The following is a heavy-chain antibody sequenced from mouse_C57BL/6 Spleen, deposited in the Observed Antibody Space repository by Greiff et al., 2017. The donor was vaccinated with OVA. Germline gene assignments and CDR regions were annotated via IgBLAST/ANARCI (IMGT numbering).Heavy chain of an antibody. V-gene: IGHV1-22*01. J-gene: IGHJ1*03. D-gene: IGHD1-1*01. CDR2: INPNNGGT. Sequence: VHVKQSGPELVKPGASVKMSCKASGYTFTDYNMHWVKQSHGKSLEWIGYINPNNGGTSYNQKFKGKATLTVNKSSSTAYMELRSLTSEDSAVYYCARGERDITTVVGPAFDVWGTGTTVTVSS. CDR3: ARGERDITTVVGPAFDV. CDR1: GYTFTDYN.